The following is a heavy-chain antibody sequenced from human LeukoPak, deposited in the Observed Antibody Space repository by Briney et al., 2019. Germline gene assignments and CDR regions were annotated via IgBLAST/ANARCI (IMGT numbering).Heavy chain of an antibody. D-gene: IGHD3-10*01. V-gene: IGHV1-2*02. CDR3: AREAALLWFGELIS. Sequence: ASVKVSCKASGYTFTSYAMNWVRQAPGQGLEWMGWINPNSGVTNYAQKFQGRVTMTRDTSIRTAYMELSRLRSDDTAVYYCAREAALLWFGELISWGQGTLVTVSS. CDR1: GYTFTSYA. J-gene: IGHJ5*02. CDR2: INPNSGVT.